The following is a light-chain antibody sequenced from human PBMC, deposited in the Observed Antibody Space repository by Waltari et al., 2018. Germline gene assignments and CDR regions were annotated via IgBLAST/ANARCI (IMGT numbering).Light chain of an antibody. Sequence: SYELTQPPSVSVSPGQTARTPCPGSKWGHKKICWYQQKSGQSPVLVIYQDTKRPSGIPERFSGSNSGNTATLTISGTQAMDEADYYCQTWDSSPVVFGGGTKLTVL. CDR2: QDT. V-gene: IGLV3-1*01. CDR3: QTWDSSPVV. J-gene: IGLJ2*01. CDR1: KWGHKK.